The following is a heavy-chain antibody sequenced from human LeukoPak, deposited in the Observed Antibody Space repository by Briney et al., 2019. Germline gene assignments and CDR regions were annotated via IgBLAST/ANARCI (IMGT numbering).Heavy chain of an antibody. CDR1: GGSISSYY. Sequence: PSETLSLTCTVSGGSISSYYWSWIRQPAGKGLEWIGRIYTSGSTNYNPSLKSRVTMSVDTSKNQFSLKLSSVTAADTAVYYCARARGDILLWFGEIPTKSYYMDVWGKGTTVTVSS. CDR3: ARARGDILLWFGEIPTKSYYMDV. CDR2: IYTSGST. J-gene: IGHJ6*03. D-gene: IGHD3-10*01. V-gene: IGHV4-4*07.